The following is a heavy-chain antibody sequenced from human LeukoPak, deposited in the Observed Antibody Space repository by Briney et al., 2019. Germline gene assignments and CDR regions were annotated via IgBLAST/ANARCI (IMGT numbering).Heavy chain of an antibody. CDR3: AKSSYYDSSGFYREYYFDY. Sequence: GGSLRLSCVASGFSFNNFGMSWVRQAPGRGLEWVSSISGTGGSTHCADSVKGRFTISRDNSKNTLYLQMNSLRAGDTAVYYCAKSSYYDSSGFYREYYFDYWGQGTLAPVSS. CDR2: ISGTGGST. V-gene: IGHV3-23*01. D-gene: IGHD3-22*01. CDR1: GFSFNNFG. J-gene: IGHJ4*02.